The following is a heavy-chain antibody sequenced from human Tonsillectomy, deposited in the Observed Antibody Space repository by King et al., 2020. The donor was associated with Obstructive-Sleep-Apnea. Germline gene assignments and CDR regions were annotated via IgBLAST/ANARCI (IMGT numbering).Heavy chain of an antibody. CDR2: INHSGST. CDR1: GGSFSGYY. V-gene: IGHV4-34*01. CDR3: ARVGRTWRIAAAGGWFDP. J-gene: IGHJ5*02. Sequence: VQLQQWGAGLLKPSETLSLTCAVYGGSFSGYYWSWIRQPPGKGLEWIGEINHSGSTNYTPSLKSRVTISLDTSKYHFSLKLSSVTAADTAVYYCARVGRTWRIAAAGGWFDPWGQGTLVTVSS. D-gene: IGHD6-13*01.